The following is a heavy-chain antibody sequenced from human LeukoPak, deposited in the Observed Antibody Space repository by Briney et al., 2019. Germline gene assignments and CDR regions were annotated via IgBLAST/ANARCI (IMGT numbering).Heavy chain of an antibody. J-gene: IGHJ4*02. CDR2: INSDGSST. D-gene: IGHD3-22*01. V-gene: IGHV3-74*01. Sequence: GGSLRLSCAASGFTFSSSWMHWVRQAPGKGLVWVSRINSDGSSTSYADSVKGRFTISRDNAKNTLYLQMNSLRAEDTAVYYCARSRVYYDSSGYYSGVYFDYWGQGTLVIVSS. CDR3: ARSRVYYDSSGYYSGVYFDY. CDR1: GFTFSSSW.